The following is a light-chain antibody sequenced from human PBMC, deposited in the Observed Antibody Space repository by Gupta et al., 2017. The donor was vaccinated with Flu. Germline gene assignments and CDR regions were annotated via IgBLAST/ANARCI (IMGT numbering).Light chain of an antibody. CDR2: GAS. J-gene: IGKJ2*01. CDR1: QSVSSSY. V-gene: IGKV3-20*01. CDR3: QHYGSSPYT. Sequence: GTLPLSPGERATLSCRASQSVSSSYLAWYQQKPGQAPRLLIYGASSRATGIPDRFSGSGSGTDFTLTISRLEPEDFAMYYCQHYGSSPYTFGQGTKLEIK.